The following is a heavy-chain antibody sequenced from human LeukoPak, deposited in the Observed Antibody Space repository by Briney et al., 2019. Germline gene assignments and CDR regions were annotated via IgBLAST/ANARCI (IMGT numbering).Heavy chain of an antibody. Sequence: PSETLSLTCTASGGSISSYYWSWIRQPPGKGLEWIGYIYYSGSTNYNPSLKSRVTISVDTSKNQFSLKLSSVTAADTAVYYCARAMYSSSWFDYYYYYMDVWGKGTTVTISS. CDR1: GGSISSYY. CDR3: ARAMYSSSWFDYYYYYMDV. D-gene: IGHD6-13*01. CDR2: IYYSGST. J-gene: IGHJ6*03. V-gene: IGHV4-59*01.